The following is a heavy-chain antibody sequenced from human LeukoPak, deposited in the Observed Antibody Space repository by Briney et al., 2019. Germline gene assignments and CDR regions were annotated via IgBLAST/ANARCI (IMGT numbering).Heavy chain of an antibody. Sequence: GGSLRLSCAASGLTFSSYAMSWVRQAPGKGLEWVSAISGSGGSTYYADSVKGRFTISRDNSKNTLYLQMNSLRAEDTAVYYCAKGLGYCSGGSCTGIISYYYYGMDVWGQGTTVTVSS. CDR3: AKGLGYCSGGSCTGIISYYYYGMDV. CDR2: ISGSGGST. V-gene: IGHV3-23*01. D-gene: IGHD2-15*01. CDR1: GLTFSSYA. J-gene: IGHJ6*02.